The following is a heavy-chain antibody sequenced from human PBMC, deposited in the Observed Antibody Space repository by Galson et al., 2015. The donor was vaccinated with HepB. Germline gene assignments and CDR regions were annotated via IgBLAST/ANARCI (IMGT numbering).Heavy chain of an antibody. J-gene: IGHJ3*02. V-gene: IGHV1-69*04. D-gene: IGHD3-22*01. CDR2: IIPIVGTV. CDR3: TVYYDSRTRTFDI. CDR1: GGTFSRYD. Sequence: SVKVSCKASGGTFSRYDISWVRQAPGQGLEWMGRIIPIVGTVSFAQKFQGRVTISADKSTNTAYMELTSLRSEDTAVYYCTVYYDSRTRTFDIWGQGTMVTVSS.